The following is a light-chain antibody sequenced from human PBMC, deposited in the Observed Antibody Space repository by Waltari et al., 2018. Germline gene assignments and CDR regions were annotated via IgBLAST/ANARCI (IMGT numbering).Light chain of an antibody. Sequence: EIVLTQSPGTLSLSPGERANLSCRASQSVGGTLAWYQQKPGQAPRLLMYGASNRAPGTPDRFSGTGSGTDFSLTISRLEPEDFAVYYCQHYVRLPATFGQGTKVEIK. J-gene: IGKJ1*01. CDR3: QHYVRLPAT. CDR1: QSVGGT. CDR2: GAS. V-gene: IGKV3-20*01.